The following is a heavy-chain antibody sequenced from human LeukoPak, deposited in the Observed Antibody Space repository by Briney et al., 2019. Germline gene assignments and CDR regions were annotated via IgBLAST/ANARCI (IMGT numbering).Heavy chain of an antibody. D-gene: IGHD1-26*01. CDR3: ARQGGGPYSGSPFDY. CDR1: GYTFTSYA. J-gene: IGHJ4*02. CDR2: INAGNGNT. V-gene: IGHV1-3*01. Sequence: ASVKVSCKASGYTFTSYAMHWVRQAPGQKIEWMGWINAGNGNTKYSQKFQGRVTITRDTSASTAYMELSSLRSEDTAVYYCARQGGGPYSGSPFDYCGQGTLVTVSS.